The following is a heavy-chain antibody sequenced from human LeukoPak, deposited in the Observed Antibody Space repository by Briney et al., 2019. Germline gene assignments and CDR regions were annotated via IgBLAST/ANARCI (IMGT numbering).Heavy chain of an antibody. V-gene: IGHV3-30*04. J-gene: IGHJ5*02. CDR3: ARDQVGSLTSGFLEWLSPRASRFDP. D-gene: IGHD3-3*01. Sequence: GGSLRLSCAASGFTFSSYAMHWVRQAPGKGLEWVAVISYDGSNKYYADSVKGRFTISRDNSKNTLYLQMNSLRSDDTAVYYCARDQVGSLTSGFLEWLSPRASRFDPWGQGTLVTVSS. CDR1: GFTFSSYA. CDR2: ISYDGSNK.